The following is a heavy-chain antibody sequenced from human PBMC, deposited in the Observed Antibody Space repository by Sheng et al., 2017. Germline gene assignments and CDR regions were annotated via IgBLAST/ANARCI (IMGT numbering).Heavy chain of an antibody. D-gene: IGHD1-26*01. V-gene: IGHV3-11*04. J-gene: IGHJ4*02. CDR3: ARALFRVRASFFDK. CDR2: IRYAGDTI. Sequence: QVHLVESGGGLVEPGGSLRLSCAASGFNFNDYYMSWVRQAPGKGLEWLADIRYAGDTISYADSVKGRFSISRDNAKNSLFLQMRSLRVEDTAVYYCARALFRVRASFFDKWGQGTPVTVSS. CDR1: GFNFNDYY.